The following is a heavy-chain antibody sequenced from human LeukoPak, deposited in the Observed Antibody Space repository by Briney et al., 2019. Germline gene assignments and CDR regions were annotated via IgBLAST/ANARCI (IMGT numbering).Heavy chain of an antibody. CDR1: GFTFSSYS. CDR3: ARDRATARGDFDY. V-gene: IGHV3-48*01. D-gene: IGHD5-24*01. Sequence: GGSLRLSCAASGFTFSSYSMNWVRQAPGKGLEWVSYISSSSSTIYYADSVKGRFTISRDNAKNSLYLQMNSLRAEDTAVYYCARDRATARGDFDYWGQGTLVTVSS. CDR2: ISSSSSTI. J-gene: IGHJ4*02.